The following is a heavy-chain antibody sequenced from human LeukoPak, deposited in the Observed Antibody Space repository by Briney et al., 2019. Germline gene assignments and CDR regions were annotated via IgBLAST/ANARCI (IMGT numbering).Heavy chain of an antibody. CDR3: ARQADDINGLLDY. V-gene: IGHV4-39*01. Sequence: PSETLSLTCTGSGGSISISSYYWGXIRQPXXXXLXWIGTIYYSGSTYYXQSLKSRVTISVDTSKNQFSLKLSSVTAADTAVYYCARQADDINGLLDYWGQGTLVTVSS. CDR2: IYYSGST. D-gene: IGHD3-22*01. J-gene: IGHJ4*02. CDR1: GGSISISSYY.